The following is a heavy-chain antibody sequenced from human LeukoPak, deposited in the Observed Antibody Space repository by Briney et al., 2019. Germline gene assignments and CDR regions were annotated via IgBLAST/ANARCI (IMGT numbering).Heavy chain of an antibody. CDR1: GFTFSSYG. CDR2: ISYDGSNK. CDR3: ARDFGGYCYFFDY. Sequence: GGSLRLSCAGSGFTFSSYGMHWVRQAPGKGLEWVAVISYDGSNKYYADSVKGRFTISRDNSKNTLYLQMNSLRAEDTAVYYCARDFGGYCYFFDYWGQGTLVTVSS. J-gene: IGHJ4*02. D-gene: IGHD2-21*01. V-gene: IGHV3-30*19.